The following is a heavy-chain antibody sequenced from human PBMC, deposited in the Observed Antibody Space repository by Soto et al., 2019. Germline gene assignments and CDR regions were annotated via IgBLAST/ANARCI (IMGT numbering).Heavy chain of an antibody. J-gene: IGHJ6*02. CDR1: GFTFSSYS. D-gene: IGHD2-8*01. Sequence: EVQLVESGGGLVQPGGSLRLSCAASGFTFSSYSMNWVRQAPGKGLEWVSYISSSSSTIYYADSVKGRFTISRDNAKNSLYHQMNSLRDEDTAVYYCARKGGYCTNGVCYPTYYDYYGMDVCGQVTTVTVSS. CDR2: ISSSSSTI. V-gene: IGHV3-48*02. CDR3: ARKGGYCTNGVCYPTYYDYYGMDV.